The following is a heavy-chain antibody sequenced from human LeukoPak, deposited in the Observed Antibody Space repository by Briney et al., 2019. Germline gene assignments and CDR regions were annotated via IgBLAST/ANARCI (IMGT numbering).Heavy chain of an antibody. Sequence: GGSLRLSCAASGFTFSSYEMIWVRQAPGKGLEWVSYIRSSGSTIYYADSVKGRFTISRDNAKNSLYLQMNSLRAEDTAVYYCARDFGRWFLDYWGQGVLVTVSS. D-gene: IGHD4-23*01. CDR2: IRSSGSTI. CDR3: ARDFGRWFLDY. J-gene: IGHJ4*02. V-gene: IGHV3-48*03. CDR1: GFTFSSYE.